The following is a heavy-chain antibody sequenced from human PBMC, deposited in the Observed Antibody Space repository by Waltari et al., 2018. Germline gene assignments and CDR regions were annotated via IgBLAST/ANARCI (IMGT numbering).Heavy chain of an antibody. V-gene: IGHV4-39*01. J-gene: IGHJ3*02. D-gene: IGHD3-10*01. Sequence: QLQLQESGPGLVEPSETLSLTCTVSGGSVISSSYYWDWIRQPPGKGLEWIGRIYYSGSTSYNPSLKSRVTISLDTSKNQFSLKLSSVTAADTAVYYCARRPSGRGAFDIWGQGTMVTVSS. CDR3: ARRPSGRGAFDI. CDR1: GGSVISSSYY. CDR2: IYYSGST.